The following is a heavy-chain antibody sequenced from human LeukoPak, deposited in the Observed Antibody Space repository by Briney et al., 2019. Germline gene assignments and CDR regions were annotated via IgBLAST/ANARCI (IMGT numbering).Heavy chain of an antibody. CDR2: IYLCGST. Sequence: SETLPLTCTVSGGSISSYYWSWLRQPPGKGLEGVGYIYLCGSTNYTPSLNSRVTISVDTSKHQFSLKLSSVTAADTVVYYCASTIFGVVIIREDVDYWGQGTLVTVSS. V-gene: IGHV4-4*08. D-gene: IGHD3-3*01. J-gene: IGHJ4*02. CDR1: GGSISSYY. CDR3: ASTIFGVVIIREDVDY.